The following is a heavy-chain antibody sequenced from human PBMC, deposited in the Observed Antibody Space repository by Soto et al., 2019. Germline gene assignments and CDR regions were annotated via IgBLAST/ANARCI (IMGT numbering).Heavy chain of an antibody. V-gene: IGHV3-23*01. CDR1: GFTLSSYA. J-gene: IGHJ6*02. CDR2: ISGSGGST. Sequence: PGGSLRLSCAACGFTLSSYAMSWVRQAPGKGLEWVSAISGSGGSTYYADSVKGRFTISRDNSKNTLYLQMNSLRAEDTAVYYCANPSVRFLDCLFEVGDGIDVWGQ. CDR3: ANPSVRFLDCLFEVGDGIDV. D-gene: IGHD3-3*01.